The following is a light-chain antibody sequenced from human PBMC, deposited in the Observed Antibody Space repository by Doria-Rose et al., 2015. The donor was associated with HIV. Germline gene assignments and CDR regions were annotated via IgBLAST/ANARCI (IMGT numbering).Light chain of an antibody. CDR3: HQYGTSWT. Sequence: EIVLTQSPGALSLSPGERATLSCRASQSFSSTYLAWCQQKPGQAPSLLIYDGSTRATGIPDRFSASGSGTDFTLTINSLEPEDFALYYCHQYGTSWTFGQGTKVEI. CDR1: QSFSSTY. J-gene: IGKJ1*01. CDR2: DGS. V-gene: IGKV3-20*01.